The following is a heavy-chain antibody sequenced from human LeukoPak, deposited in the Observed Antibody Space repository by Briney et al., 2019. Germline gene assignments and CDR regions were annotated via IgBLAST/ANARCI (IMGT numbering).Heavy chain of an antibody. V-gene: IGHV3-74*01. J-gene: IGHJ4*02. CDR1: GFTFSSYW. D-gene: IGHD6-13*01. Sequence: GGSLRLSCAASGFTFSSYWMHWVRQAPGKGLVWVSRTSSDASSTTYADSVKGRFTISRDNAKNTLYLQMNSLRAEDTAVYYCARGKQDFDNWGQGTLVTVSS. CDR2: TSSDASST. CDR3: ARGKQDFDN.